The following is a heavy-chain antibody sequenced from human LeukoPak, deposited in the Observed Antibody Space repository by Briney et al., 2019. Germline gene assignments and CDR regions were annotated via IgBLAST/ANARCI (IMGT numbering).Heavy chain of an antibody. V-gene: IGHV1-69*05. Sequence: GASVKVSCKASGGTFSSYAISWVRQAPGQGLEWMGGIIPIFGTANYAQKFQGRVTITTDESTSTAYMELSSLRSEDTAVYYCARAAQNYYDSSGTYFDYWGQGTLVTVSS. CDR3: ARAAQNYYDSSGTYFDY. D-gene: IGHD3-22*01. J-gene: IGHJ4*02. CDR1: GGTFSSYA. CDR2: IIPIFGTA.